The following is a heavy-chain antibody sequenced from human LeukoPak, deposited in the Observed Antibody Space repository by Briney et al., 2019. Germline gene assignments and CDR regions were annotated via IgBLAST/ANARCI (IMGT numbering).Heavy chain of an antibody. D-gene: IGHD2-21*01. CDR3: ARIASDWGSKYWYFDL. V-gene: IGHV1-2*02. CDR1: GYTFGGYF. J-gene: IGHJ2*01. CDR2: INPLSGET. Sequence: ASVKVSCKASGYTFGGYFIHWVRQAPGQGLEWMGWINPLSGETNYTRKFEARVTMTRDTSITTAYMELTSLRFDDTAIYYCARIASDWGSKYWYFDLWGRGTLVTVSS.